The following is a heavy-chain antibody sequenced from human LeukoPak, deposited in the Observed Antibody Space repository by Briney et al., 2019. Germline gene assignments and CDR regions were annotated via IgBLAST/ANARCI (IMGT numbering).Heavy chain of an antibody. V-gene: IGHV4-59*01. J-gene: IGHJ4*02. CDR3: ARSWAPGYCSSTTCYNFDY. D-gene: IGHD2-2*02. CDR1: GGSISSYY. Sequence: SETLSLTCTVSGGSISSYYWSWIRQPPGKGLEWIGYIDYSGSTNYNPSLKSRVTISVDTSKSQFSLKLNSVTAADTAVYYCARSWAPGYCSSTTCYNFDYWGQGTLVTVSS. CDR2: IDYSGST.